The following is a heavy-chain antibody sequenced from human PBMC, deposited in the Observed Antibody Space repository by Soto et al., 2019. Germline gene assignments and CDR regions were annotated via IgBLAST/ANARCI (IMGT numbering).Heavy chain of an antibody. CDR3: ARVAGHKNARLDF. CDR2: INPGSGVT. V-gene: IGHV1-2*02. D-gene: IGHD1-1*01. Sequence: GASVKVSCKASGYSFTKYHMHWVRQAPGQGLEWMGWINPGSGVTNQAQKFQGRVTMTRDTSITTTYMELNSLTSDDTAVYYCARVAGHKNARLDFWGPGTLVTVSS. CDR1: GYSFTKYH. J-gene: IGHJ4*02.